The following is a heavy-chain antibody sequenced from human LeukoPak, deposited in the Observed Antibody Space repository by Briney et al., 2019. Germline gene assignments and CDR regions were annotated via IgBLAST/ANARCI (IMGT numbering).Heavy chain of an antibody. CDR2: INPNSGGT. D-gene: IGHD3-22*01. CDR3: ASDVYYYDSSGYYSYFDY. V-gene: IGHV1-2*06. J-gene: IGHJ4*02. Sequence: ASVKVSCKASGYTFTGYHMHWVRQAPGQGLEWMGRINPNSGGTNYAQKFQGRVTMTRDTSISTAYMELSRLRSDDTAVYYCASDVYYYDSSGYYSYFDYWGQGTLVTVSS. CDR1: GYTFTGYH.